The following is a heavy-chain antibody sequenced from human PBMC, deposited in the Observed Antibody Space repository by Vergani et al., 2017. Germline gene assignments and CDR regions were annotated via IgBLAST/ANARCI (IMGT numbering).Heavy chain of an antibody. Sequence: QVQLQESGPGLVKPSETLSLTCAVSGYSISRGSYWAWIWQPPGKGLEWIGSIFHSGSTHYNPSLESRVTISVDTSKNQFSLKLNSVTAADTAVYYCARHNLYGDSQTGIDYWGLGTLVIVSS. CDR3: ARHNLYGDSQTGIDY. V-gene: IGHV4-38-2*01. CDR1: GYSISRGSY. J-gene: IGHJ4*02. CDR2: IFHSGST. D-gene: IGHD4-17*01.